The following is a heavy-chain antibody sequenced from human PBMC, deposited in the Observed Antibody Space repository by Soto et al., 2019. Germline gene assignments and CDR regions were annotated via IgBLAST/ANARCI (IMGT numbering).Heavy chain of an antibody. CDR1: GFTFSSYG. J-gene: IGHJ6*03. Sequence: PGGSLRLSCAASGFTFSSYGMHWVRQAPGKGLEWVAVISYDGSNKYYADSVKGRFTISRDNSKNTLYLQMNSLRAEDTAVYYCAKDSGGIAAAGTHYYYYYMDVWGKGTMVTVSS. V-gene: IGHV3-30*18. CDR3: AKDSGGIAAAGTHYYYYYMDV. CDR2: ISYDGSNK. D-gene: IGHD6-13*01.